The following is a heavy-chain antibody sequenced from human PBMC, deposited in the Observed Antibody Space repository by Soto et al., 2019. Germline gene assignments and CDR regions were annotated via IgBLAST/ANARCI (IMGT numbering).Heavy chain of an antibody. Sequence: SETLSLTCTVSGFSISSFDLIWIRQPPGKGLEWIGYIYSSGSTDYNPSLKSRVTISADKSNSQLSLSLGSVTAADTAVYYCARHYRGQDHYRAYDHYCFDYWGQGIQVTVSS. CDR3: ARHYRGQDHYRAYDHYCFDY. CDR1: GFSISSFD. CDR2: IYSSGST. D-gene: IGHD5-12*01. J-gene: IGHJ4*02. V-gene: IGHV4-59*08.